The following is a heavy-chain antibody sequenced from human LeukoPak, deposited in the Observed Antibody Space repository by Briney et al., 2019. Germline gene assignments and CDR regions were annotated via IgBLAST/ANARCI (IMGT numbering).Heavy chain of an antibody. CDR3: ARTTETKNWFDP. Sequence: SETLPLTCAVYGGSFSGYYWSWIRQPPGKGLEWIGEINHSGSTNYNPSLKSRVTISVDTSKNQFSLKLSSVTAADTAVYYCARTTETKNWFDPWGQGTLVTVSS. CDR2: INHSGST. CDR1: GGSFSGYY. J-gene: IGHJ5*02. D-gene: IGHD4-17*01. V-gene: IGHV4-34*01.